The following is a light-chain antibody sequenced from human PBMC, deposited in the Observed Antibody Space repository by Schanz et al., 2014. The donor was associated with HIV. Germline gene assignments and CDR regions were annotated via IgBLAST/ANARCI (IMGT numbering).Light chain of an antibody. CDR1: QGFGSY. J-gene: IGKJ3*01. V-gene: IGKV1-9*01. CDR3: LQHNNYPFT. CDR2: AAS. Sequence: DIQLTQSPSFLSASVGDRITITCRASQGFGSYLAWYQQKPGKAPKLLIYAASSLQSGVPSRFSGSGSGTEFTLTISSLQPEDSATYYCLQHNNYPFTFGLGTKVEIK.